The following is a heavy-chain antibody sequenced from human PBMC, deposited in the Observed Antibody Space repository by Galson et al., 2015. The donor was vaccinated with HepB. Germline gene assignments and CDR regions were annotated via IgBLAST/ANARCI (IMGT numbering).Heavy chain of an antibody. D-gene: IGHD3-3*01. CDR3: AKGRGAITIFGVVMEPYFDY. CDR1: GFTFSSYG. V-gene: IGHV3-30*18. Sequence: SLRLSCAASGFTFSSYGMHWVRQAPGKGLEWVAVISYDGSNKYYADSVKGRFTISRDNSKNTLYLQMNSLRAEDTAVYYCAKGRGAITIFGVVMEPYFDYWGQGTLVTVSS. CDR2: ISYDGSNK. J-gene: IGHJ4*02.